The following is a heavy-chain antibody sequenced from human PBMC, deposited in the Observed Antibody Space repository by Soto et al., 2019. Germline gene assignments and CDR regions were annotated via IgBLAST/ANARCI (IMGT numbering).Heavy chain of an antibody. CDR3: AILTPITGVY. D-gene: IGHD5-12*01. CDR1: GDTFSSYA. V-gene: IGHV1-69*06. Sequence: GASVKLSCKASGDTFSSYAISWVRQAPGQGLEWMGGIIPIFGTANYAQKFQGRVTITADRSTTTAYMELISLRSDDTAVYYCAILTPITGVYWGQGAQVTVSS. CDR2: IIPIFGTA. J-gene: IGHJ4*02.